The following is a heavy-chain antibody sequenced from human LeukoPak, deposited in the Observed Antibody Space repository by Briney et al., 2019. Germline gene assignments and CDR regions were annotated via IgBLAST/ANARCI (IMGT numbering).Heavy chain of an antibody. D-gene: IGHD4/OR15-4a*01. Sequence: GGSLRLSCAASGFIFNRYGMHWVRQTPGKGLEWVAFIRYDGTQKYYADFVKGRFTISRDNSKNTLYLQMNSLRPEDTAVYYCAKVSLNMVNDAFDIWGQGTVVTVSS. CDR1: GFIFNRYG. J-gene: IGHJ3*02. CDR2: IRYDGTQK. V-gene: IGHV3-30*02. CDR3: AKVSLNMVNDAFDI.